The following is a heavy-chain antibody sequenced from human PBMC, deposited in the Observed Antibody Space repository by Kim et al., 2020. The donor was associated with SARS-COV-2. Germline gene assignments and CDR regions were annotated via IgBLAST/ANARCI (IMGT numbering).Heavy chain of an antibody. CDR1: GESFTGYY. Sequence: SETLSLTCSVYGESFTGYYWSWIRQPPGAGLEWIGEINHSGITEYNSSLKSRVTISRDTSKKQFYLRVKSVTAADTAIYYCARGGIAILSTYYYGLDVCGQGTTVTVSS. J-gene: IGHJ6*02. V-gene: IGHV4-34*01. CDR2: INHSGIT. D-gene: IGHD3-3*01. CDR3: ARGGIAILSTYYYGLDV.